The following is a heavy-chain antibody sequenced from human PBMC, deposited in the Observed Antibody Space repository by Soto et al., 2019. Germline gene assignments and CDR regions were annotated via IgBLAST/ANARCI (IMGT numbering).Heavy chain of an antibody. CDR1: GGSISSGDSY. Sequence: QVQLQESGPGLVKPSQTLSLTCTVSGGSISSGDSYWSWIRQPPGRGLEWIGYIYCSGSTYYTPSLKSRVTISVDTSKNQSALKLSSVTASDTAVYYCARAAKTYYYDSSGYYYTFDIWGQGPMVTVSS. V-gene: IGHV4-30-4*01. CDR2: IYCSGST. J-gene: IGHJ3*02. D-gene: IGHD3-22*01. CDR3: ARAAKTYYYDSSGYYYTFDI.